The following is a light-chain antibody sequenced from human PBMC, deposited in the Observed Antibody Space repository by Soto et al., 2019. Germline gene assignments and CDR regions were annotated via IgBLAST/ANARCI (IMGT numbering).Light chain of an antibody. Sequence: DIQMTQSPSTLSASVGDRVTITCRASQSISSWLAWYQQKPGKAPKLLIYKTSNLQSGVPSRFSGSGSVSEFSLTISSLQPDDFATDYCQQYQSFSLTFGGGTRV. J-gene: IGKJ4*01. CDR3: QQYQSFSLT. CDR2: KTS. CDR1: QSISSW. V-gene: IGKV1-5*03.